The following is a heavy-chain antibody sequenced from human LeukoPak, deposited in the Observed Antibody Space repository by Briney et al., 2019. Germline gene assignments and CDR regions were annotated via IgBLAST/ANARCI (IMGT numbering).Heavy chain of an antibody. Sequence: SETLSLTCTVSGGSISSSSYYWGWIRQPPGKGLEWIGSIYYSGSTYYNPSLKSRVTISVDTSKNQFSLKLSSVTAADTAVYYCARGRSDCSSTSCPLCSYYYYGMDVWGQGTTVTVSS. D-gene: IGHD2-2*01. V-gene: IGHV4-39*07. CDR3: ARGRSDCSSTSCPLCSYYYYGMDV. J-gene: IGHJ6*02. CDR1: GGSISSSSYY. CDR2: IYYSGST.